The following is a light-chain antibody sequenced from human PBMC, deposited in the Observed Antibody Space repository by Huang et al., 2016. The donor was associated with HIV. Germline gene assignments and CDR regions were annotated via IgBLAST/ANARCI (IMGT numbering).Light chain of an antibody. CDR2: AAS. CDR3: QQASSFPRT. J-gene: IGKJ2*01. V-gene: IGKV1-12*01. CDR1: QDISTW. Sequence: DIQMTQSPSSVSASVGDRVTITCRASQDISTWLAWYQQTPGGAPKLLIDAASRLQSGVPSRFSGSGSGTHFTLTISSLQPEDFATYYCQQASSFPRTFGQGTRLEIK.